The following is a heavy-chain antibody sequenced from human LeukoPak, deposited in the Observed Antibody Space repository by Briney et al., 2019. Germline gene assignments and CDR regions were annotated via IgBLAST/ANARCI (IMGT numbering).Heavy chain of an antibody. CDR2: INWNGGST. CDR3: ARGGIFGVVIQYYFDY. J-gene: IGHJ4*02. V-gene: IGHV3-20*03. CDR1: GFPFDRFG. D-gene: IGHD3-3*01. Sequence: GSLRLPFGASGFPFDRFGLRWVRQAPGKGLEGVSGINWNGGSTGYVVSVKARFTISRDNAKNSLYLQMNSLRAEDTALYYCARGGIFGVVIQYYFDYWGQGTLVTVSS.